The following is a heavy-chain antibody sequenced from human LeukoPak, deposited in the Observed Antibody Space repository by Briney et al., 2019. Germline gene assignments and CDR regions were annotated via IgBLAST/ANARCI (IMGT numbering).Heavy chain of an antibody. Sequence: GGSLRLSCAASGFTFSSYWMSWVRQAPGKGLEWVANIKQDGSERYYVDTVKGRFTISRDNAKNSLYLQMNSLRAEDTAVYYCARDSGARGYSYGAYWGQGTLVTVSS. CDR1: GFTFSSYW. J-gene: IGHJ4*02. CDR2: IKQDGSER. D-gene: IGHD5-18*01. V-gene: IGHV3-7*01. CDR3: ARDSGARGYSYGAY.